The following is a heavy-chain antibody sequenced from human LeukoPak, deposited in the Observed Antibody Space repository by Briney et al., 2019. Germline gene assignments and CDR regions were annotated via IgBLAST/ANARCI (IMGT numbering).Heavy chain of an antibody. V-gene: IGHV3-33*01. Sequence: PGGSLRLSCAASGFILSAYGMHWVRQAPGKGLEWLAVIWYDGSSKYYADSVKGRFTISRDNSKNTLYMQMNNLRVEDTAVYYCARDNRYTGNYLDAFDIWGQGTLVTVSS. J-gene: IGHJ3*02. D-gene: IGHD3-16*02. CDR2: IWYDGSSK. CDR3: ARDNRYTGNYLDAFDI. CDR1: GFILSAYG.